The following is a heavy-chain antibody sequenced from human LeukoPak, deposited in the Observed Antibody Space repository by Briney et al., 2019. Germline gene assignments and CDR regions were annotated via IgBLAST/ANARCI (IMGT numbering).Heavy chain of an antibody. CDR1: GFTFSSYG. J-gene: IGHJ4*02. CDR2: IWYDGSNK. D-gene: IGHD2-2*01. V-gene: IGHV3-33*01. CDR3: ARGNHIVVVPAATPSFGY. Sequence: GRSLRLSCAASGFTFSSYGMHWVRQAPGKGLEWVAVIWYDGSNKYYADSVKGRFTISRDNSKNTLYLQMNSLRAEGTAVYYCARGNHIVVVPAATPSFGYWGQGTLVTVSS.